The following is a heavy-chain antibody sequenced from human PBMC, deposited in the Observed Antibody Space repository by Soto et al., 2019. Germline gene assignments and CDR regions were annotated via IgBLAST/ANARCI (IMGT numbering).Heavy chain of an antibody. V-gene: IGHV4-34*01. CDR3: ARGIRLLWFGEEEWRVWFDP. D-gene: IGHD3-10*01. CDR1: GGSFSGYY. Sequence: SETLSLTCAVYGGSFSGYYWSWIRQPPGKGLEWIGEINHSGSTNYNPSLKSRVTISVDTSKNQFSLKLSSVTAADTAVYYCARGIRLLWFGEEEWRVWFDPWGQGTLVTVS. J-gene: IGHJ5*02. CDR2: INHSGST.